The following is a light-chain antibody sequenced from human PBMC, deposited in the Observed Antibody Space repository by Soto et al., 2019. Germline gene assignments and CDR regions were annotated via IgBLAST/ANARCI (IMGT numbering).Light chain of an antibody. V-gene: IGKV3-20*01. CDR3: QHDGETPIS. CDR2: GAS. J-gene: IGKJ5*01. Sequence: EIVLTQSPGTLSLSAGGSVTLSCRASQSVSRRLAWYQHRPGQSPRLLISGASMRASGVPVRFSGSGSGTDFTLTISRLEPEYFAVYYCQHDGETPISFGLGTRLEV. CDR1: QSVSRR.